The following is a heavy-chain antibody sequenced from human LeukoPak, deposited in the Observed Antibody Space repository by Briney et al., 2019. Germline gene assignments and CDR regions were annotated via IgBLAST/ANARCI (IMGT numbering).Heavy chain of an antibody. V-gene: IGHV1-2*02. Sequence: ASVKVSCKASGYTFTGYYMPWVRQAPGQGLEWMGWINPNSGGTNYAQKLRGRVTMTRDTSISTAYMEPSRLRSDDTAVYYCARVRYEYSSSFSYFDYWGQGTLVTVSS. D-gene: IGHD6-6*01. J-gene: IGHJ4*02. CDR2: INPNSGGT. CDR3: ARVRYEYSSSFSYFDY. CDR1: GYTFTGYY.